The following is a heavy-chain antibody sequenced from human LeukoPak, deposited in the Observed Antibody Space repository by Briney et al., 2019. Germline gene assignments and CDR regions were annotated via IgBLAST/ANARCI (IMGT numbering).Heavy chain of an antibody. D-gene: IGHD3-22*01. CDR1: GFTFSRYS. V-gene: IGHV3-48*01. CDR2: ISDSSRTI. CDR3: AGDPDSRHKRVFEH. J-gene: IGHJ4*02. Sequence: GGSLRLSCEASGFTFSRYSMNWVRQAPGKGLEWISYISDSSRTIYYADSVKGRFTISRDNAKKSLYLQMNSLRAEDTAVYYCAGDPDSRHKRVFEHWGQGTLVTVSS.